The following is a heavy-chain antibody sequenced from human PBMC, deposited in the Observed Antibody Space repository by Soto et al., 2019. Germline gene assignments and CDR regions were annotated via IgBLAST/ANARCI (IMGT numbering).Heavy chain of an antibody. CDR3: ARVTSMVRGVIDNGVDP. J-gene: IGHJ5*02. D-gene: IGHD3-10*01. V-gene: IGHV1-69*01. CDR2: IIPMYGPA. CDR1: ECTFSSYA. Sequence: QVPLVQSGAEVKKPGSSVTVSCKASECTFSSYAIHWVRQAPGQGLEWMGGIIPMYGPAKYAQRFQGRVTITADESTTTVYIELTSLTSQDTAVYYFARVTSMVRGVIDNGVDPGGHGTLVTVSS.